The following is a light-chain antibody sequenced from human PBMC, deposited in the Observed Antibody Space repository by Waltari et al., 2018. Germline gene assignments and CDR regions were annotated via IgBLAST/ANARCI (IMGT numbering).Light chain of an antibody. J-gene: IGLJ2*01. CDR1: ELGNRY. Sequence: SYDLTQPPSVSVSPGQTASITCSGDELGNRYVCWYQQKPGQSPVLSIYQNGRRPSGIPDRFSGSNSGNTATLTISGTQAMDEADYYCQAWDRGTRGVFGGGTRLTVL. CDR2: QNG. V-gene: IGLV3-1*01. CDR3: QAWDRGTRGV.